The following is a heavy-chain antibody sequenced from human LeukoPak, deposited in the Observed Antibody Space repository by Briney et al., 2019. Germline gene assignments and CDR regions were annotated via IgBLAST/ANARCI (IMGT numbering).Heavy chain of an antibody. J-gene: IGHJ3*02. CDR2: IYPGDSDT. D-gene: IGHD2-2*01. V-gene: IGHV5-51*01. CDR3: ARREKQLPRNDAFDI. CDR1: GYSFTSYW. Sequence: GESLKISCKGSGYSFTSYWIGGVRQMPGKGLEWMGIIYPGDSDTRYSPSFQGQVTISADKSISTAYLQWRSLKASDTAMYYWARREKQLPRNDAFDIWGQGTMVTVSS.